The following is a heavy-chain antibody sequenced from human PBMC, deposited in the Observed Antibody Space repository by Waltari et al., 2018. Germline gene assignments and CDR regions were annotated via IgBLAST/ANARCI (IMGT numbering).Heavy chain of an antibody. J-gene: IGHJ4*02. CDR2: ISSGSSYI. CDR3: AKEITAADAPYFFDY. V-gene: IGHV3-21*04. D-gene: IGHD6-13*01. CDR1: GFTFSSYT. Sequence: EVQLVGSGGGLVKPGGSRRLSCAASGFTFSSYTMNWVRQAPGKGLEWVSSISSGSSYIYYADSVKGRFTISRDNAKNSLYLQMNSLTVADTAVYYCAKEITAADAPYFFDYWGRGTLVTVSS.